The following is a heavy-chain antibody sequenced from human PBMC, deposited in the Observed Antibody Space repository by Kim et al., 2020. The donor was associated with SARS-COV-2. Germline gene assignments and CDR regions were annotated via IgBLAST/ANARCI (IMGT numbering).Heavy chain of an antibody. V-gene: IGHV1-69*13. J-gene: IGHJ6*02. Sequence: SVKVSCKASGGTFSSYAISWVRQAPGQGLEWMGGIIPIFGTANYAQKFQGRVTITADESTSTAYMELSSLRSEDTAVYYCARVSRDVLYYYYGMDVWGQGTTVTVSS. CDR1: GGTFSSYA. CDR2: IIPIFGTA. CDR3: ARVSRDVLYYYYGMDV.